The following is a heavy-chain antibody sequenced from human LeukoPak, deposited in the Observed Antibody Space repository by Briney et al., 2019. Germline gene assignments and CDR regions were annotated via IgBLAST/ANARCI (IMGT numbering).Heavy chain of an antibody. CDR1: GXTFXXXG. CDR3: ARSPLAGGDY. D-gene: IGHD3-16*01. J-gene: IGHJ4*02. V-gene: IGHV1-18*01. CDR2: ISAYNGNT. Sequence: GASXXXXXKASGXTFXXXGISWVRQAPGQGLEWMGWISAYNGNTNYAQKLQGRVTITTDTSTSTAYMELRSLRSDDTAVYYCARSPLAGGDYWGQGTLVTVSS.